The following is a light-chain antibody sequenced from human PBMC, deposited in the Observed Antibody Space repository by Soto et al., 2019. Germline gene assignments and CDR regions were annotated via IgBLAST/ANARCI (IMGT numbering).Light chain of an antibody. CDR1: QSISNH. J-gene: IGKJ5*01. CDR2: GSS. V-gene: IGKV1-39*01. CDR3: QQSYSTPRT. Sequence: ITMSQSPASLSASVGDRVTVTCRTSQSISNHLNWYQQKPGEAPKLLIYGSSSLHYGVPSRFSGSGSGSAFTLTISSLQPEDSATYYCQQSYSTPRTSAQRARLAI.